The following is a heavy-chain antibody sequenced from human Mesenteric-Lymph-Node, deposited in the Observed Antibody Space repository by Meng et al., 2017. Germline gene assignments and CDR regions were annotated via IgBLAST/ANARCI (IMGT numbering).Heavy chain of an antibody. D-gene: IGHD4-17*01. CDR3: ARGLAFDYGDYRSVGGAFDI. Sequence: ASVKVSCKASGYTFTSYGISWVRQAPGQGLEWMGWISGHNGDTNHAQKFRGRVTITTDESTSTAYMELSSLRSEDTAVYYCARGLAFDYGDYRSVGGAFDIWGQGTMVTVSS. CDR1: GYTFTSYG. J-gene: IGHJ3*02. CDR2: ISGHNGDT. V-gene: IGHV1-18*01.